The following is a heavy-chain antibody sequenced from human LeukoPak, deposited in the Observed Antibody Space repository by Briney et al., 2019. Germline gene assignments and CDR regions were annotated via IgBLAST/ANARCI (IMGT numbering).Heavy chain of an antibody. CDR3: ARGVDDFWSGYYDY. V-gene: IGHV3-7*01. Sequence: GGSLRLSCAASGFTFSTYWMNWVRQAPGKGLEWVANIKQDGSEKYYVDSVKGRFTISRDNAKNSLYLQMNSLRAEDTAVYYCARGVDDFWSGYYDYWGQGTLVTVSS. CDR2: IKQDGSEK. CDR1: GFTFSTYW. J-gene: IGHJ4*02. D-gene: IGHD3-3*01.